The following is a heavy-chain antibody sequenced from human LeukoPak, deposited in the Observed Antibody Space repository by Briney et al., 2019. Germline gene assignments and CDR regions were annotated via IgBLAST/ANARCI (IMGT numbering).Heavy chain of an antibody. J-gene: IGHJ4*02. Sequence: GGSLRLSCAASGFTLSSYAMAWVRQALGKGLEWVSAIHSAGRSAYYPDSLKGRVTISRDNSKNTLYLQMKSLRPEDTAVYYCARVPTSGTYYYFDYWGQGTLVTVSS. CDR2: IHSAGRSA. CDR3: ARVPTSGTYYYFDY. CDR1: GFTLSSYA. V-gene: IGHV3-23*01. D-gene: IGHD2-8*01.